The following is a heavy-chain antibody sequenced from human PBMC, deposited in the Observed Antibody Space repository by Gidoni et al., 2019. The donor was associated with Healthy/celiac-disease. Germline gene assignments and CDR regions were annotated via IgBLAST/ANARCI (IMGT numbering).Heavy chain of an antibody. V-gene: IGHV3-7*03. J-gene: IGHJ6*02. CDR3: ARDGGRFLEWLSEGYGMDV. Sequence: EVQLVESGGGLVQPGGSLRLSCAASGFTFSSVWLSWGRQAPGKGLGWVANIKQDGSEKYYLDSVKGRFTISRDNAKNSLYLQMNSLRAEDTAVYYCARDGGRFLEWLSEGYGMDVWGQGTTVTVSS. CDR1: GFTFSSVW. D-gene: IGHD3-3*01. CDR2: IKQDGSEK.